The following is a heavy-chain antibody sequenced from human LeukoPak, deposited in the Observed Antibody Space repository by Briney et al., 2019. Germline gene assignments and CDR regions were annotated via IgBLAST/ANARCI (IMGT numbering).Heavy chain of an antibody. Sequence: SETLSLTCTVSGGSITGYYWSWIRQPPGKGLEWIAYIYYTGTTNYNPSLKSRATISVDTSKNQFSLRLSSVTAADTAVYYCAKDGPGDSDAFDIWGQGTMVTVSS. J-gene: IGHJ3*02. CDR3: AKDGPGDSDAFDI. CDR2: IYYTGTT. V-gene: IGHV4-59*01. CDR1: GGSITGYY. D-gene: IGHD2-21*02.